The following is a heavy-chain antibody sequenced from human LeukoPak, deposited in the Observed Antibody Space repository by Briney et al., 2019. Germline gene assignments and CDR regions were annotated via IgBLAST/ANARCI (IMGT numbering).Heavy chain of an antibody. CDR2: ISGSGGST. CDR3: AKAGRYYDSSGYYYDYPLSFDY. D-gene: IGHD3-22*01. J-gene: IGHJ4*02. Sequence: GGSLRLSCAASGFTFSSYAMSWVRQAPGKGLEWVSAISGSGGSTYYADAVQGRFTISRDNSKNTLYLQMNSLRAEDTAVYYCAKAGRYYDSSGYYYDYPLSFDYWGQGTLVTVSS. V-gene: IGHV3-23*01. CDR1: GFTFSSYA.